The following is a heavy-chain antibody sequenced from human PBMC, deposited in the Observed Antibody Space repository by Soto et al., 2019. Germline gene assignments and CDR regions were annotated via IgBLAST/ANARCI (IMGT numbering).Heavy chain of an antibody. D-gene: IGHD1-26*01. V-gene: IGHV3-23*01. J-gene: IGHJ4*02. CDR3: AKDMYSGSSHFDY. CDR2: LSSSGAGI. Sequence: EVQLLESGGGLVQPGGSLRLSCAASGFTFTNYVMNWVRQAPGKGLELVSTLSSSGAGIYYADSVNGRFTISRDNPKNTLYLQMNSLRAEDPAVYYCAKDMYSGSSHFDYWGQGTLVTVSP. CDR1: GFTFTNYV.